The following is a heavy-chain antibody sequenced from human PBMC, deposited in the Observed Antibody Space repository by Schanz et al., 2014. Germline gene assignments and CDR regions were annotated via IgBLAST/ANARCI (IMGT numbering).Heavy chain of an antibody. CDR2: INPDSGDT. V-gene: IGHV1-2*02. J-gene: IGHJ4*02. D-gene: IGHD6-13*01. CDR1: GYTFVGYY. CDR3: ARVCRWQHILGHFDS. Sequence: QVQLVQSGPEVKKPGASVRVSCQASGYTFVGYYIHWLRQAPGQGLEWMGWINPDSGDTNYVQNFQGRVTMTRDTSITTAYMDLSRLTSDDTAVYYCARVCRWQHILGHFDSWGQGSLVTVSS.